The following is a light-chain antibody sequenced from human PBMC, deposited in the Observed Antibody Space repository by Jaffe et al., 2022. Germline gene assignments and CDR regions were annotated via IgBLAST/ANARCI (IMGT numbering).Light chain of an antibody. V-gene: IGLV3-19*01. CDR1: SLRSYY. Sequence: SSELTQDPVVSVALGQTVRITCQGDSLRSYYANWYQQKPGQAPVLVIYGKDNRPSGIPGRFSGSSSGNTASLTITGAQAEDEADYYCNSRDSSGNHLVFGGGTKLTVL. CDR2: GKD. CDR3: NSRDSSGNHLV. J-gene: IGLJ2*01.